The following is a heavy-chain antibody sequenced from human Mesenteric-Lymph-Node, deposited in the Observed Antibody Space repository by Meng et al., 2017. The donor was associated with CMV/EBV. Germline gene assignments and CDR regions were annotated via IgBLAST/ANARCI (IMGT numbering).Heavy chain of an antibody. CDR3: ARDGSPAANYYYYSAMDV. D-gene: IGHD2-2*01. CDR2: IYYSGST. J-gene: IGHJ6*02. V-gene: IGHV4-59*12. Sequence: GSLRLSCTVSGGSISSYYWSWIRQPPGKGLEWIGYIYYSGSTNYNPSLKSRVTISVDTSKNQFSLKLSSVTAADTAVYYCARDGSPAANYYYYSAMDVWGQGTTVTVSS. CDR1: GGSISSYY.